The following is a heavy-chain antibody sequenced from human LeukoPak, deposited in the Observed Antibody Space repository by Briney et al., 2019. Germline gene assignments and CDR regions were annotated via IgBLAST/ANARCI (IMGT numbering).Heavy chain of an antibody. CDR1: GASISSGSYY. D-gene: IGHD6-19*01. J-gene: IGHJ4*02. V-gene: IGHV4-61*02. Sequence: ASETLSLTCTVSGASISSGSYYWSWIRQPAGKGLEWIVRVYTSGSTNYNPSLKSRVNISLDTPKNQFSLKLISVTAADTAVYFCARLQWLSTPFFDYWGQGTLVTVPS. CDR2: VYTSGST. CDR3: ARLQWLSTPFFDY.